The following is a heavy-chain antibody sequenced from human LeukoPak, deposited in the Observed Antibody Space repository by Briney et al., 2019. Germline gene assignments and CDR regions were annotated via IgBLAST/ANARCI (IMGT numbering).Heavy chain of an antibody. V-gene: IGHV4-59*08. Sequence: SETLSLICTVSGGSISSYYWSWIRQPPGKGLEWIAYISDIGSINYNPSLKSRVTISLDTSKNQFSLKLSSVTAADTAVYYCAGHHPRNTVDFWGQGTLVTVSS. CDR1: GGSISSYY. CDR3: AGHHPRNTVDF. D-gene: IGHD2/OR15-2a*01. J-gene: IGHJ4*02. CDR2: ISDIGSI.